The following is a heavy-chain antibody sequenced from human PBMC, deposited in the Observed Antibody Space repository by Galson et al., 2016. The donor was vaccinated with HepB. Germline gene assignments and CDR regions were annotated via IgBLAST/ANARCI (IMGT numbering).Heavy chain of an antibody. J-gene: IGHJ6*04. CDR2: IYTSGST. CDR3: ARHFNTMDV. Sequence: ETLSLTCAVSGAFVTTYYWSWIRQPAGKGLEWIGRIYTSGSTNYNPSLKGRVTISLDTSKNQFSLELRSVTAADTAVYYCARHFNTMDVWGEGTTVTVSS. CDR1: GAFVTTYY. V-gene: IGHV4-4*07.